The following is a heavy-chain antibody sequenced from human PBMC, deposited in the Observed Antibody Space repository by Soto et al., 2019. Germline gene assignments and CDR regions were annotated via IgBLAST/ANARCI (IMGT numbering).Heavy chain of an antibody. D-gene: IGHD2-15*01. CDR2: IYYSWNT. J-gene: IGHJ3*02. V-gene: IGHV4-59*01. CDR1: GGSIGNDY. Sequence: QVQLQESGPGLVKPSETLSLTCTVSGGSIGNDYWSWIRQPPGEGLEWIGDIYYSWNTNYSPSLKSRVTISLATSKNQVSLRLSSVTAADRAVYYCVREVGGSLGAYDILGPGTMGNVSS. CDR3: VREVGGSLGAYDI.